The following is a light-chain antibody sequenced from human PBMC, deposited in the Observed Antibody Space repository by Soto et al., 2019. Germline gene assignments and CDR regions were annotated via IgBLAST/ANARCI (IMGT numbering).Light chain of an antibody. J-gene: IGKJ3*01. CDR2: AAS. V-gene: IGKV1-27*01. CDR1: QGISTY. Sequence: DIQMTQSPSSLSSAVGDRVTITCRASQGISTYLAWYQQKPGKDPKLLIYAASTLQSGVPSRFSGSGFGTDFTLTISSLQPEDVATYYCQKYNIAPITFGPGTKVDIK. CDR3: QKYNIAPIT.